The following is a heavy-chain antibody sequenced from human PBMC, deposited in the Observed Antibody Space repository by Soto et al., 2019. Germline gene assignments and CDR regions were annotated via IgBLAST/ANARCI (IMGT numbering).Heavy chain of an antibody. CDR1: GGSISSGGYY. Sequence: SETLSLTCTVSGGSISSGGYYWSWIRQHPGKGLEWIGYIYYSGSTYYNPSLKSRVTISVDTSKNQFSLKLSSVTAADTAVYYCARAAHYSSPFRWFDPWGQVTLVTVSS. CDR3: ARAAHYSSPFRWFDP. J-gene: IGHJ5*02. CDR2: IYYSGST. D-gene: IGHD6-19*01. V-gene: IGHV4-31*03.